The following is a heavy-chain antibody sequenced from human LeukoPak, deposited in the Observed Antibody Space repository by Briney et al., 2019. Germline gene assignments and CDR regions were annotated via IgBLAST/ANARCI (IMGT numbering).Heavy chain of an antibody. Sequence: SVKVSCKASGGTFSSYAISWVRQAPGQGLEWMGRIVPIFGTANYAQKFQGRVTITTDESTSTAYMELSSLRSEDTAVYYCATYCTNGVCSFDYWGQGTLVTVSS. J-gene: IGHJ4*02. CDR1: GGTFSSYA. V-gene: IGHV1-69*05. CDR3: ATYCTNGVCSFDY. D-gene: IGHD2-8*01. CDR2: IVPIFGTA.